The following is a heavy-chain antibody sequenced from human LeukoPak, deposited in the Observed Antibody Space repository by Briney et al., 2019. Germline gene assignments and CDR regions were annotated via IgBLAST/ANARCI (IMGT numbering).Heavy chain of an antibody. J-gene: IGHJ6*02. CDR3: ARVEHIWFGAYYYYYGMDV. CDR2: MNPNSGNT. CDR1: GYTFTSYD. D-gene: IGHD3-10*01. V-gene: IGHV1-18*01. Sequence: GASVKVSCKASGYTFTSYDINWVRQATGQGLEWMGWMNPNSGNTNYAQKLQGRVTMTTDTSTSTAYMELRSLRSDDTAVYYCARVEHIWFGAYYYYYGMDVWGQGTTVTVSS.